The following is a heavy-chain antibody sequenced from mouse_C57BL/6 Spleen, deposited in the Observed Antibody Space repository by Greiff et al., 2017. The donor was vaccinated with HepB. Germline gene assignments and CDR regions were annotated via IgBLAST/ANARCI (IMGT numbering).Heavy chain of an antibody. J-gene: IGHJ3*01. CDR2: IDPSDSYT. D-gene: IGHD2-1*01. CDR1: GYTFTSYW. CDR3: AREENYGNFSWFAY. V-gene: IGHV1-69*01. Sequence: VQLQQSGAELVMPGASVKLSCKASGYTFTSYWMHWVKQRPGQGLEWIGEIDPSDSYTNYNQKFKGKSTLTVDKSSSTAYMQLSSLTSEDSAVYYCAREENYGNFSWFAYWGQGTLVTVSA.